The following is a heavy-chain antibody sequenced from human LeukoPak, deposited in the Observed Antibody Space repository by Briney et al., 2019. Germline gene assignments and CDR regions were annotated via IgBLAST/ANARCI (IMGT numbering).Heavy chain of an antibody. J-gene: IGHJ5*02. CDR2: IFISEST. Sequence: SETLCLTCTVSGGSLSTTNYYWGCVRQPPGNGLEWIGIIFISESTYYIPSLNSRATIAVDPSKNKLFLKLSYVTAADTAVYYGARQLEYLGIDPGGQETRVTVSS. D-gene: IGHD2/OR15-2a*01. CDR1: GGSLSTTNYY. CDR3: ARQLEYLGIDP. V-gene: IGHV4-39*01.